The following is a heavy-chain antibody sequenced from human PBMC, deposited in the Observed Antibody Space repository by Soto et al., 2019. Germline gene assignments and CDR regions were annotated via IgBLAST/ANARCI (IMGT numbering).Heavy chain of an antibody. CDR3: ATLQATDPDAFDI. Sequence: PGGSLRLSCAASGFTFSSYSMNWVRQAPGKGLEWVSYISSSSSTIYYADSVKGRFTISRDNAKNSLYLQMNSLRAEDTAVYYCATLQATDPDAFDIWGQGTMVTVSS. CDR1: GFTFSSYS. J-gene: IGHJ3*02. CDR2: ISSSSSTI. V-gene: IGHV3-48*01.